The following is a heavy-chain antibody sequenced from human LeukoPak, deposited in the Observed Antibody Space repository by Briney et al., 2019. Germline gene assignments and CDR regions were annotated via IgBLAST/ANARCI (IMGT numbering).Heavy chain of an antibody. CDR3: ARDSVNSGYDVDDY. V-gene: IGHV3-7*01. CDR2: IQKDGTEK. Sequence: PGGSLRLSCAASGFTFRTYWMTWVRQAPGKGREWVANIQKDGTEKNHVDSVKGRFTISRDNAKNSLYLQMNSLRVEDTAVYYCARDSVNSGYDVDDYWGQGTLVTVSS. CDR1: GFTFRTYW. D-gene: IGHD5-12*01. J-gene: IGHJ4*02.